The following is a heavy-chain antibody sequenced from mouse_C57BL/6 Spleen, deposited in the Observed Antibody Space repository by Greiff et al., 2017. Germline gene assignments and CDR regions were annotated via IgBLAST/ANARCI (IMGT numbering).Heavy chain of an antibody. J-gene: IGHJ3*01. D-gene: IGHD2-3*01. CDR3: THYDGYYVG. Sequence: VHVKQSGAELVRPGASVKLSCTASGFNIKDDYMHWVKQRPEQGLEWIGWIDPENGDTEYASKFQGKATITADTSSNTAYLQLSSLTSEDTAVYYCTHYDGYYVGWGQGTLVTVSA. CDR1: GFNIKDDY. CDR2: IDPENGDT. V-gene: IGHV14-4*01.